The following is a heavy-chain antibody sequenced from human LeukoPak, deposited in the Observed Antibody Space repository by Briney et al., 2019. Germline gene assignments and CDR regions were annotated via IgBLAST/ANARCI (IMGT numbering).Heavy chain of an antibody. D-gene: IGHD6-19*01. CDR2: INPNSGGT. CDR3: ATLIAVAGPRVLGGGDFDY. V-gene: IGHV1-2*06. CDR1: GYILTNCY. Sequence: ASVKVPCKASGYILTNCYMHWVRQAPGQGLEWMGRINPNSGGTNYAQKFQGRVTMTRDTSISTVYMELSRLRSDDTAVYYCATLIAVAGPRVLGGGDFDYWGQGTLVTVSS. J-gene: IGHJ4*02.